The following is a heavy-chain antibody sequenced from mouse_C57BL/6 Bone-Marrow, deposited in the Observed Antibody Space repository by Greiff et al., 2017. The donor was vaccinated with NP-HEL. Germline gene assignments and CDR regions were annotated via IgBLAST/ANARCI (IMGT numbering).Heavy chain of an antibody. V-gene: IGHV1-22*01. CDR3: ARLGRDAMDY. D-gene: IGHD4-1*01. CDR1: GYTFTDYN. Sequence: EVKLMESGPELVKPGASVKMSCKASGYTFTDYNMHWVKQSHGKSLEWIGYINPNNGGTSYNQKFKGKATLTVNKSSSTAYMELRSLTSEDSAVYYCARLGRDAMDYWGQGTSVTVSS. J-gene: IGHJ4*01. CDR2: INPNNGGT.